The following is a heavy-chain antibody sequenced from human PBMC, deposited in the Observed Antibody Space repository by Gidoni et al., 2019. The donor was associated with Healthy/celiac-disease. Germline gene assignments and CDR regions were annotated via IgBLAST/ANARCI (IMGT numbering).Heavy chain of an antibody. CDR1: GFPFSSYE. Sequence: EVQLVESGGGLVQPGGSLRLSCAPSGFPFSSYEMNWVRTAQGKGLGWVSYISSSGSTIYYADSVKGRFTISRDNAKNSLYLQMNSLRAEDTAVYYWAREPSVVVVAATRGFDYWGQGTLVTVSS. D-gene: IGHD2-15*01. CDR2: ISSSGSTI. J-gene: IGHJ4*02. CDR3: AREPSVVVVAATRGFDY. V-gene: IGHV3-48*03.